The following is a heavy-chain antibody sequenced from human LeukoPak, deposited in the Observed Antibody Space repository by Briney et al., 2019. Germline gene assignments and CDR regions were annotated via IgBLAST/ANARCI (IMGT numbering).Heavy chain of an antibody. V-gene: IGHV3-48*04. D-gene: IGHD5-18*01. CDR3: ARTGYSYGLYCFDY. CDR2: ISSSSSTI. Sequence: GGSLRLSCAASGFTFSSYSMNWVRQAPGKGLEWVSYISSSSSTIYYADSVKGRFTISRDNAKNSLYLQMNSLRAEDTAVYYCARTGYSYGLYCFDYWGQGTLVTVSS. CDR1: GFTFSSYS. J-gene: IGHJ4*02.